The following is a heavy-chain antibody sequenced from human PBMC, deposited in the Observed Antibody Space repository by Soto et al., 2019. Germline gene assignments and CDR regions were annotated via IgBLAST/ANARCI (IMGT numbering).Heavy chain of an antibody. Sequence: ASVKVSCKASGYTFTSYGISWVRQAPGQGLEWMGWISAYNGNTNYAQKLQGRVTMTTDTSTSTAYMELRSLRSDDTAVCYCARSGPSHYYYGMDVWGQGTTVTVSS. J-gene: IGHJ6*02. CDR2: ISAYNGNT. CDR3: ARSGPSHYYYGMDV. CDR1: GYTFTSYG. D-gene: IGHD6-19*01. V-gene: IGHV1-18*01.